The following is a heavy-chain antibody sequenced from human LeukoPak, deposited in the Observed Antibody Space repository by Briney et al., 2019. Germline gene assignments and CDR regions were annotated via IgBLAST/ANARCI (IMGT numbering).Heavy chain of an antibody. CDR2: INPNSGGT. D-gene: IGHD5-18*01. CDR1: GYTFTGYY. CDR3: ARDDAAITAPADY. V-gene: IGHV1-2*02. J-gene: IGHJ4*02. Sequence: GASVKVSCKASGYTFTGYYMHWVRQAPGQGPEWMGWINPNSGGTNYAQKFQGRVTMTRDMSISTAYMELNSLRSDDTAVYYCARDDAAITAPADYWGQGTLVTVSS.